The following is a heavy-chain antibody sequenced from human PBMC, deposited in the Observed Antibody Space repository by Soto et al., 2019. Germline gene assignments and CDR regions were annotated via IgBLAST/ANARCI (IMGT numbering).Heavy chain of an antibody. V-gene: IGHV3-23*01. CDR3: AKTMAGYDSSGYYDY. J-gene: IGHJ4*02. CDR1: GGTCRGYA. CDR2: ISGSGGST. Sequence: PVGSLRLCWTAAGGTCRGYAMSWVRQAPGKGLEWVSAISGSGGSTYYADSVKGRFTISRDNSKNTLYLQMNSLRAEDTAVYYCAKTMAGYDSSGYYDYWGQGTLVTVSS. D-gene: IGHD3-22*01.